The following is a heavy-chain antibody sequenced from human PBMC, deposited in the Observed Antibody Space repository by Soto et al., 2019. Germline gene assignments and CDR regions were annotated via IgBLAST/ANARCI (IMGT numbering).Heavy chain of an antibody. D-gene: IGHD3-10*01. Sequence: PGGSLRLSCAASGFNFDDYAMNWVRQAPGKGLEWVSSISWNSGSIGYADSVKGRFTVSRDKAKNSLYLQMNSLTPEDTAFYYCAKDRGVFGKQIDYWGQGTQVTVSS. CDR2: ISWNSGSI. V-gene: IGHV3-9*01. CDR1: GFNFDDYA. CDR3: AKDRGVFGKQIDY. J-gene: IGHJ4*02.